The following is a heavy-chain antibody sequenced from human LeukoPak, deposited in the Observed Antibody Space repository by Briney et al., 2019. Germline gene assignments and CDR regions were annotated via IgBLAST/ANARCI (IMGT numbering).Heavy chain of an antibody. D-gene: IGHD3-10*01. Sequence: PGGSLGLSCEASGFSFSSYWMTWVRQAPGKGLEWVANIKQDGSEKYYVDSVKGRFTISRDNAKISVYLQMNSLRAEDTAVYYCAREDYYGSGNYVAWGGAFDVWGQGTTVTVSS. CDR1: GFSFSSYW. V-gene: IGHV3-7*01. CDR3: AREDYYGSGNYVAWGGAFDV. CDR2: IKQDGSEK. J-gene: IGHJ3*01.